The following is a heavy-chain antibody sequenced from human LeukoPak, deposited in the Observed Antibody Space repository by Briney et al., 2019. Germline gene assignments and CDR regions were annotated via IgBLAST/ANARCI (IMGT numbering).Heavy chain of an antibody. J-gene: IGHJ5*02. CDR3: ARARGLGYGDDVRWFDP. CDR1: GFTFSNYW. D-gene: IGHD4-17*01. Sequence: GGSLRLSCAASGFTFSNYWMSWVRQAPGKGLEWVANIKKDGSEKYYVDSVKGRFTISRDNAKNSLYLQMNSLRAEDTAVYYCARARGLGYGDDVRWFDPWGQGTLVTVSS. CDR2: IKKDGSEK. V-gene: IGHV3-7*01.